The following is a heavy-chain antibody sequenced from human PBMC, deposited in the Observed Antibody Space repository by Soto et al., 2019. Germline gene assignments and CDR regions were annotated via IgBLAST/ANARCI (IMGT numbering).Heavy chain of an antibody. D-gene: IGHD3-10*01. CDR2: ISGGGDSR. V-gene: IGHV3-23*01. CDR1: GFTFRNYA. Sequence: WGSLRLSCAASGFTFRNYAMNWVRQAPGKGLEWVSSISGGGDSRKYVDSVKGRFTISRDNSKNTLYLQMNSLRAEDTAVYYCAKDLFTMVRLFDSWGQGTLVTVSS. CDR3: AKDLFTMVRLFDS. J-gene: IGHJ4*02.